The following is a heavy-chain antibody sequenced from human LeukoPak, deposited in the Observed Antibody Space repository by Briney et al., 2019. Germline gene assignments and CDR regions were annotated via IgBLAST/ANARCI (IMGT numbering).Heavy chain of an antibody. CDR2: IWYDGSNK. CDR1: GFTFSSYG. J-gene: IGHJ4*02. CDR3: ARDPDSSGWYKDLDY. Sequence: GGSLRLSCAASGFTFSSYGMHWVRQAPGKGLEWVAVIWYDGSNKYYADSVKGRFTISRDNSKNTLYLQMNSLRAEDTAVYYCARDPDSSGWYKDLDYWGQGTLVTVSS. D-gene: IGHD6-19*01. V-gene: IGHV3-33*08.